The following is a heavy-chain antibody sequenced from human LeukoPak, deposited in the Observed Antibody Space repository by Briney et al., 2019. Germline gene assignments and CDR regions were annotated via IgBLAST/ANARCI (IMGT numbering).Heavy chain of an antibody. CDR1: GFTFSSYA. V-gene: IGHV3-23*01. D-gene: IGHD3-10*01. CDR2: ISGSGGST. J-gene: IGHJ4*02. CDR3: AKWGAYYYGSGSYSELDY. Sequence: GGSLRPSCAASGFTFSSYAMSWVRQAPGQGLEWVSAISGSGGSTYYADSVKGRFTIPRDNSKNTLYLQMNSLRAEDTAVYYCAKWGAYYYGSGSYSELDYWGQGTLVTVSS.